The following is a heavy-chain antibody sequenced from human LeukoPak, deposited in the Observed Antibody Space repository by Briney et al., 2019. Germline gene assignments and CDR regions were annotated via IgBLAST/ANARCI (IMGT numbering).Heavy chain of an antibody. V-gene: IGHV3-7*01. CDR1: GFTFTSYW. D-gene: IGHD1-26*01. J-gene: IGHJ6*03. CDR2: IKQDGSEK. Sequence: GGSLRLSCAAFGFTFTSYWMTWVRQAPGKGLEWVANIKQDGSEKNYVDSVKGRFTISRDNAKNSLYLQMNSLRAEDTAVYYCAREGGSYFYYYYCMDVWGRETTVTVSS. CDR3: AREGGSYFYYYYCMDV.